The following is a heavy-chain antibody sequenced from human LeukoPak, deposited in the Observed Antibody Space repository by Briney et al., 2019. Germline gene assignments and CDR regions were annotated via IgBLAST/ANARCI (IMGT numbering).Heavy chain of an antibody. Sequence: ASVKVSCKVSGYTLTELSMHWVRQAPGQGLEWMGIINPSGGSTSYAQKFQGRVTMTRDMSTSTVYMELSSLRSEDTAVYYCARPGRDDYGGFDYWGQGTLVTVSS. CDR1: GYTLTELS. CDR2: INPSGGST. J-gene: IGHJ4*02. V-gene: IGHV1-46*01. CDR3: ARPGRDDYGGFDY. D-gene: IGHD4-23*01.